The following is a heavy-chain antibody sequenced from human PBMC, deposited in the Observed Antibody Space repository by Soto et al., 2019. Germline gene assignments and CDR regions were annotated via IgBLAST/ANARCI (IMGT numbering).Heavy chain of an antibody. CDR1: GFTSSSYW. CDR3: ARDTYYYDSSDHFSADAFDI. J-gene: IGHJ3*02. V-gene: IGHV3-74*01. Sequence: EVQLVESGGGLVQPGGSLRLSCAASGFTSSSYWIHWVRRAPGKGLVWVSRISNDGSSTNYADSVKGRFTISRDNAKNTVYLKMNSLRDEDTAVYYCARDTYYYDSSDHFSADAFDIWGQGTMVTVSS. CDR2: ISNDGSST. D-gene: IGHD3-22*01.